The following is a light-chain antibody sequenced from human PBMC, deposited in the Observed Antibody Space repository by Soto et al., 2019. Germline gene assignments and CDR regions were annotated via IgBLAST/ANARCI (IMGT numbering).Light chain of an antibody. Sequence: QLVLTQSPSASASLGASVKLTCTLSSGHRNYAIAWHQQQPEKGPRYLMKLNIDGSHSKGDGIPDRFSGSSLGAERYLTISSLQSEDEADYYCQTWGTGIVVFGGGTELAVL. CDR2: LNIDGSH. CDR3: QTWGTGIVV. V-gene: IGLV4-69*01. CDR1: SGHRNYA. J-gene: IGLJ2*01.